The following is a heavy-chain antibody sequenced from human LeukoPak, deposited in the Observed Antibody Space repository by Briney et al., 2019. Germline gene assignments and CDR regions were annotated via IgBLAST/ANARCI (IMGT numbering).Heavy chain of an antibody. V-gene: IGHV3-7*04. CDR2: IRQDGSEK. CDR1: GFTFSSFW. CDR3: ARDMRGDGFDI. Sequence: GGSLRLSCGASGFTFSSFWMTWVRQAPGNGLEWVANIRQDGSEKYYVDSVEGRFTISRDNAKKSPFLQMNSLRVEDTAVYYCARDMRGDGFDIRGQGTMVTVSS. D-gene: IGHD2-2*01. J-gene: IGHJ3*02.